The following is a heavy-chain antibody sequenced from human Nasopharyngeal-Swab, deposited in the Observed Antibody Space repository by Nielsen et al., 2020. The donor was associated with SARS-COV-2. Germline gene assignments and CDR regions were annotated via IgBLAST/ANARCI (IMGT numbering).Heavy chain of an antibody. V-gene: IGHV1-18*01. J-gene: IGHJ6*03. Sequence: WVRQAPGQGLEWMGWISAYNGNTNYAQKLQGRVTMTTDTSTSTAYMELRSLRSDDTAVYYCARLFGRYSNSRRHMDVWGKGTTVTVSS. D-gene: IGHD6-6*01. CDR3: ARLFGRYSNSRRHMDV. CDR2: ISAYNGNT.